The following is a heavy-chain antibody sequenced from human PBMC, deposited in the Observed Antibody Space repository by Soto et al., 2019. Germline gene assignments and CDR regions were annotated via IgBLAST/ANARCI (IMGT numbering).Heavy chain of an antibody. Sequence: ASVKVSCKASGYTFTGYYMHWVRQAPGQGLEWMGWINPNSGGTNYAQKFQGWVTMTRDTSISTAYMELRSLRSDDTAVYYCVVAAQPYYFDYWGQGTQVTVSS. D-gene: IGHD2-15*01. CDR1: GYTFTGYY. CDR2: INPNSGGT. J-gene: IGHJ4*02. CDR3: VVAAQPYYFDY. V-gene: IGHV1-2*04.